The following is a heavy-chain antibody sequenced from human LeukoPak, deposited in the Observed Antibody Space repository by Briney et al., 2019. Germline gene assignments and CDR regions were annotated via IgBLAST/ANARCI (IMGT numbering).Heavy chain of an antibody. J-gene: IGHJ3*01. V-gene: IGHV4-59*01. Sequence: PSETLSLTCTVPGGSISSYYWSWIRQSPGKGLEWLAYISDTGPTHYNPTLKGRGTISIDTSKMQFSLNLSSVTDADTAVYYCARDFLGLWPWAFDFWGQGTMVTVSS. CDR3: ARDFLGLWPWAFDF. CDR2: ISDTGPT. CDR1: GGSISSYY. D-gene: IGHD2/OR15-2a*01.